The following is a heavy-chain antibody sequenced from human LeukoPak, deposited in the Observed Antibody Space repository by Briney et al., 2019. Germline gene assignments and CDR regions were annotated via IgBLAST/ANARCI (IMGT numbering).Heavy chain of an antibody. CDR2: INWNGGST. Sequence: GGSLRLSCAASGFTFDDYGMSWVRQAPGKGLEWVSGINWNGGSTGYADSVKGRFTISRDNAKNSLYLQMNSLRAEDTALYYCAREIDRYYGSGSPLSDYWGQGTLVTVSS. J-gene: IGHJ4*02. D-gene: IGHD3-10*01. V-gene: IGHV3-20*04. CDR3: AREIDRYYGSGSPLSDY. CDR1: GFTFDDYG.